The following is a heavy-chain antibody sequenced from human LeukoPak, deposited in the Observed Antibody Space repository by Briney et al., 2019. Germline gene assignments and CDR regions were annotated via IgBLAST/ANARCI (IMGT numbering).Heavy chain of an antibody. V-gene: IGHV4-59*11. J-gene: IGHJ6*03. D-gene: IGHD3-3*01. CDR3: AREERTYDFWSGYPYYYYYMDV. CDR2: IYYSGST. Sequence: SETLSLTCPVSGGSISSHYWSRIRPPPGKGLEWSGYIYYSGSTNYNSSLKNRVTISVDTSKNQFSLKLSSVTAADTAVYYRAREERTYDFWSGYPYYYYYMDVWGKGTTVTVSS. CDR1: GGSISSHY.